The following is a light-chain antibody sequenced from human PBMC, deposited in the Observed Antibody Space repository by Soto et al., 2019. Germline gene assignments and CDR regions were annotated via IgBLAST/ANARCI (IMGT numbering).Light chain of an antibody. CDR1: QGIRND. CDR3: LQDYNYPRH. V-gene: IGKV1-6*01. CDR2: AAS. J-gene: IGKJ2*01. Sequence: AIQMTQSPSSLSASVGDRVTITCRASQGIRNDLGWYQQKPGKAPKLLIYAASSLQSGVSSRFSGSGSGTDFTLTISSLKPEDFATYYCLQDYNYPRHFGQGTKVDIK.